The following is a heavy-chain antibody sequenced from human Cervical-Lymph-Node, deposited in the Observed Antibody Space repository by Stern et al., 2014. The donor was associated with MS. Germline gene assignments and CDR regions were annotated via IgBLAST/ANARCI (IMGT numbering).Heavy chain of an antibody. CDR3: ARLSSGWYAY. V-gene: IGHV4-59*01. Sequence: QVQLEESGPGLVKPSETLSLTCTVSGDSMSSYGLSWIRQPPGKGLECIGTTYYTGSTDYNPSLKTRVTIAVDSSKNQFSLRLTSVTAADTAVYYCARLSSGWYAYWGQGTLVTVSS. D-gene: IGHD6-19*01. J-gene: IGHJ4*02. CDR1: GDSMSSYG. CDR2: TYYTGST.